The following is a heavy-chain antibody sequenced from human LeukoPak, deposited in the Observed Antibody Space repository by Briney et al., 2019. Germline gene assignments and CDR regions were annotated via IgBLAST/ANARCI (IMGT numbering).Heavy chain of an antibody. J-gene: IGHJ4*02. V-gene: IGHV3-23*01. CDR3: AAQKRGTRRPYYFDY. CDR1: GFTFSSYA. CDR2: ISGSGDYT. D-gene: IGHD3-10*01. Sequence: GGSLRLSCAASGFTFSSYAMSWVRQAPGKGLEWVSAISGSGDYTYYPDSVKGRFTIPRDNSKNTLYLRMNSLRVEDTAVYYCAAQKRGTRRPYYFDYWGQGTLVSVSS.